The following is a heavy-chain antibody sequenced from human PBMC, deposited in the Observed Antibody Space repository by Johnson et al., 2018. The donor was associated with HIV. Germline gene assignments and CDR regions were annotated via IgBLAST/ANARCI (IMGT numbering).Heavy chain of an antibody. CDR1: GLPFSDYY. D-gene: IGHD2-15*01. Sequence: QVQLVESGGGLVKPGGSLRLSCAASGLPFSDYYLSWIRQAPGKGLEWISYIDNIGYTIFHADPGKGRFTISRDNANNSLYRQMNSLRDEDTGVYYCAGRDLLRAFDFWGQGKMVTVSS. CDR2: IDNIGYTI. J-gene: IGHJ3*01. CDR3: AGRDLLRAFDF. V-gene: IGHV3-11*04.